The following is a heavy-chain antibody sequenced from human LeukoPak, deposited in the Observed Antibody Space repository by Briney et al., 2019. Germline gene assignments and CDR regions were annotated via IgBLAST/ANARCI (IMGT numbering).Heavy chain of an antibody. CDR3: ARGHRVTMVRGVIVYYFDY. Sequence: ASVKVSCKASGYTFTSYDINWVRQATGQGLEWMGWMNPNSGNTGYAQKFQGRVTMTWNTSISTAYMELSSLRSEDTAVYYCARGHRVTMVRGVIVYYFDYWGQGTLVTVSS. CDR1: GYTFTSYD. V-gene: IGHV1-8*01. CDR2: MNPNSGNT. J-gene: IGHJ4*02. D-gene: IGHD3-10*01.